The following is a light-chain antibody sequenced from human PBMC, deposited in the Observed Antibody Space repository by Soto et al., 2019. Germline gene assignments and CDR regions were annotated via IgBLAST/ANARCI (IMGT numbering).Light chain of an antibody. CDR1: QSVSSN. V-gene: IGKV3-15*01. CDR3: QQYNNCPPWT. J-gene: IGKJ1*01. CDR2: AAS. Sequence: EIVLTQSPATLSVSPGERATLSCRASQSVSSNLAWYQQKPGQAPRLLIYAASTRATGIPARFSGSGSGTQCTLSLSSLQSDYCGVYYGQQYNNCPPWTFGQGTKVEIK.